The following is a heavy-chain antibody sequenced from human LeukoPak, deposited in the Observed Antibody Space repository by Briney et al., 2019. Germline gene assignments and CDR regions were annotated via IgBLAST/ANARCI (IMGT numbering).Heavy chain of an antibody. V-gene: IGHV3-23*01. J-gene: IGHJ4*02. CDR2: ISGRGDGT. CDR3: AKEKRRGYSGYDPTLHIFDY. Sequence: GGSLRLSCAASGFAFSSYAMTWVRQAPGKGVEWGSGISGRGDGTHYADSVKGGFSISRDNSKNTLYMQMSSLRAEDTAVYYCAKEKRRGYSGYDPTLHIFDYWGQGTLVTVSS. D-gene: IGHD5-12*01. CDR1: GFAFSSYA.